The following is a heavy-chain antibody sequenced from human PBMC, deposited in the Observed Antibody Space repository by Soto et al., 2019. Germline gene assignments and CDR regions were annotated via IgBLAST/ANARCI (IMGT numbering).Heavy chain of an antibody. CDR1: GGTFSTFG. V-gene: IGHV1-69*01. D-gene: IGHD3-16*01. Sequence: QVQLVQSGAEVKKTGSSGKVSCKTSGGTFSTFGISWVRQAPGQGLEWMGGIIPFFGTAEYSQKFEHRITINADESTNTVYMDLRSLPAEDTAIYYCARTAPMDAGDKYYYDFWGQGALVTVSS. CDR3: ARTAPMDAGDKYYYDF. J-gene: IGHJ4*02. CDR2: IIPFFGTA.